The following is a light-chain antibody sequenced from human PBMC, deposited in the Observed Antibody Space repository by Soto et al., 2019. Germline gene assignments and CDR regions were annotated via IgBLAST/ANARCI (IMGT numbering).Light chain of an antibody. J-gene: IGKJ4*01. CDR1: QSVSSN. V-gene: IGKV3-15*01. CDR2: HAS. CDR3: QQYNSWPPLT. Sequence: EIVMTQSPATLSVSPGERATLSCRASQSVSSNFAWYQQKPGQAPRLLIYHASTRATGMPARFSSSGSGTEFTLTISSLQSEDSAVDYCQQYNSWPPLTFGGGTKVEIK.